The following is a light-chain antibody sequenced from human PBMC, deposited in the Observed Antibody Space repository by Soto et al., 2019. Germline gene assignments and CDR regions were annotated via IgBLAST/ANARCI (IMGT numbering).Light chain of an antibody. CDR1: HSIRNY. J-gene: IGKJ1*01. V-gene: IGKV1-5*03. CDR2: KAS. Sequence: DIQMTQSPSTLSASVGDRVTITCRASHSIRNYLAWYQQKAGKAPNLLIYKASTLESGVPSRFSGSGSGTEFTLTISSLQPDDYPTYYCQEYDSYRTLRPGTKVDIK. CDR3: QEYDSYRT.